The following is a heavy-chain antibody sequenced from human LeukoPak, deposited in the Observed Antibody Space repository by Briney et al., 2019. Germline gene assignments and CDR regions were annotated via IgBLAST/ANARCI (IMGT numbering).Heavy chain of an antibody. CDR1: Y. J-gene: IGHJ4*02. Sequence: YWIGWVRQMPGKGLEWIGYIYYSGSTYYNPSLKSRVTISVDTSKNQFSLKLSSVTAADTAVYYCAREDIVATSYFDYWGQGTLVTVSS. CDR2: IYYSGST. CDR3: AREDIVATSYFDY. V-gene: IGHV4-30-4*08. D-gene: IGHD5-12*01.